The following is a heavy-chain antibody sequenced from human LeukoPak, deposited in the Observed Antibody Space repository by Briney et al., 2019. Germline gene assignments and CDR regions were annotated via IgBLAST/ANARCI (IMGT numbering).Heavy chain of an antibody. CDR3: ARLGVAGDPSSAEYFQH. V-gene: IGHV1-18*01. J-gene: IGHJ1*01. CDR2: ISLYNPKT. D-gene: IGHD6-19*01. CDR1: GYTFTSYA. Sequence: GASVKVSCKASGYTFTSYAISWVRQAPGQGLDWMGWISLYNPKTSYAHKFQGRVTITTDTSTSTAYMELRSLRSDDTAVYYCARLGVAGDPSSAEYFQHWGQGTLLTVSS.